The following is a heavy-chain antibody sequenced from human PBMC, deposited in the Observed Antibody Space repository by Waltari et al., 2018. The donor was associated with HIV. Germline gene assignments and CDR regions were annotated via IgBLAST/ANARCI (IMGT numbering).Heavy chain of an antibody. J-gene: IGHJ4*02. CDR2: VNPGTGGT. D-gene: IGHD6-19*01. V-gene: IGHV1-2*02. CDR3: AVLGVALAGTLVHDY. CDR1: GYPFNAYY. Sequence: QVLLVQSGAEVKKPGASVRVSCKASGYPFNAYYRHWVRQAPGQGLEWMGRVNPGTGGTNYGQKVRGGVTLTRDSSITSVCMELNSVTSDDTAVYYCAVLGVALAGTLVHDYWGQGSLVTVSA.